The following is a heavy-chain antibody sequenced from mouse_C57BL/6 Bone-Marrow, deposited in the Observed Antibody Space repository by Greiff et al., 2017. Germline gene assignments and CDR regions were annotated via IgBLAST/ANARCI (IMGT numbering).Heavy chain of an antibody. V-gene: IGHV5-12*01. D-gene: IGHD2-4*01. J-gene: IGHJ3*01. CDR3: ASPSTMIACFAY. CDR1: GFTFSDYY. Sequence: EVQLVESGGGLVQPGGSLKLSCAASGFTFSDYYMYWVRQTPEKRLEWVAYISNGGGSTYYPDTVKGRFTISVDNAKNTLYLQMSRLKSEDTAMYYCASPSTMIACFAYWGQGTLVTVSA. CDR2: ISNGGGST.